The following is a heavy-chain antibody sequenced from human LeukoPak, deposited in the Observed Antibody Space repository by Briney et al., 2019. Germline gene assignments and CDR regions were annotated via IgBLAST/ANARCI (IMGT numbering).Heavy chain of an antibody. V-gene: IGHV4-31*03. Sequence: SETLSLTCTVSGGSISSGGYYWSWIRQHPGKGLEWIGYIYYSGSTYYNPSLKSRVTISVDTSKNQFSLKLSSVTAADTAVYYCARAALGGRYFDWFLFGYFDYWGQGTLVTVSS. CDR1: GGSISSGGYY. D-gene: IGHD3-9*01. CDR3: ARAALGGRYFDWFLFGYFDY. CDR2: IYYSGST. J-gene: IGHJ4*02.